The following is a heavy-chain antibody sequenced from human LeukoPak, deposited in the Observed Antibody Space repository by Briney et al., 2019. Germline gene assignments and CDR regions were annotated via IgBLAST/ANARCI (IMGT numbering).Heavy chain of an antibody. CDR2: INHSGST. CDR1: GGSFSGYY. Sequence: KPSETLSLTCAVYGGSFSGYYWSWIRQPPGNGLGWDGEINHSGSTNYNPSLKSRVTISVATSKNHFSLKLSSVTAADTAVYYCAIGQRSYDILTGYYMYYFDYWGQGTLVTVSS. V-gene: IGHV4-34*01. J-gene: IGHJ4*02. D-gene: IGHD3-9*01. CDR3: AIGQRSYDILTGYYMYYFDY.